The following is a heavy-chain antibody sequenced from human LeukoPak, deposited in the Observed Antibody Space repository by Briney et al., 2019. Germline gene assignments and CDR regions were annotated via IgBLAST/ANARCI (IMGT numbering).Heavy chain of an antibody. CDR1: GFTFSSYS. V-gene: IGHV3-21*04. CDR3: AKGLSFDWLFIDYFDY. J-gene: IGHJ4*02. Sequence: GGSLRLSCAASGFTFSSYSVNWVRQAPGKGLEWVSSISSSSSYIYYADSVKGRFTISRDNSKNTLYLQMNSLRAEDTAVYYCAKGLSFDWLFIDYFDYWGQGTLVTVSS. D-gene: IGHD3-9*01. CDR2: ISSSSSYI.